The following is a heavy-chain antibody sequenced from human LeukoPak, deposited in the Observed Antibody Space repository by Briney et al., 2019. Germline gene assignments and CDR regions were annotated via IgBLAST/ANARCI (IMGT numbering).Heavy chain of an antibody. CDR3: ASVRRELRPAGY. J-gene: IGHJ4*02. Sequence: PSETLSLTCAVYGGSFSGYYWSWIRQPPGKGLEWIGEINHSGSTNYNPSLKSRVTISVDTSKNQFSLKLSSVTAVDTAVYYCASVRRELRPAGYGGQGTRVTVSS. V-gene: IGHV4-34*01. D-gene: IGHD4-23*01. CDR2: INHSGST. CDR1: GGSFSGYY.